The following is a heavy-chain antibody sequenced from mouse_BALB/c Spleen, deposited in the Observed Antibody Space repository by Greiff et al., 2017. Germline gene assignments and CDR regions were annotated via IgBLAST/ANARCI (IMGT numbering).Heavy chain of an antibody. CDR3: ARDQGNYDFDY. D-gene: IGHD2-1*01. Sequence: QVQLKESGPGLVQPSQSLSITCTVSGFSLTSYGVHWVRQSPGKGLEWLGVIWSGGSTDYNAAFISRLSISKDNSKSQVFLKMNSLQTDDTARYYCARDQGNYDFDYWGQGTTLTVSS. CDR1: GFSLTSYG. V-gene: IGHV2-2*01. CDR2: IWSGGST. J-gene: IGHJ2*01.